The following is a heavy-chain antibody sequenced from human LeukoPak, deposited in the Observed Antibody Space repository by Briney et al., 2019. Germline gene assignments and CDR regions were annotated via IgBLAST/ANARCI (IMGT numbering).Heavy chain of an antibody. V-gene: IGHV6-1*01. J-gene: IGHJ4*02. CDR1: GDSVSRNTAA. Sequence: SQTLSLTCGISGDSVSRNTAAWNWIRQSPSRGLEWLGRTYYTSKWYHDYALSVKSRITINPDTSKNQVSLQLNSVSPEYTAVYYCAREVGNVFGYWGQGTLVTVSS. CDR2: TYYTSKWYH. CDR3: AREVGNVFGY. D-gene: IGHD3-22*01.